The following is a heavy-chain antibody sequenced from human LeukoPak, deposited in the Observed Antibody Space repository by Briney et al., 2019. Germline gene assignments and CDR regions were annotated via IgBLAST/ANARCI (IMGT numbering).Heavy chain of an antibody. CDR1: GYTFTGYY. Sequence: ASVKVSCTASGYTFTGYYMHWVRQAPGQGLEWMGWINPNSGGTNYAQKFQGRVTMTRDTSISTAYMELSRLRSDDTAVYYCARLSHHSSGWYGGWFDPWGQGTLVTVSS. CDR3: ARLSHHSSGWYGGWFDP. V-gene: IGHV1-2*02. CDR2: INPNSGGT. D-gene: IGHD6-19*01. J-gene: IGHJ5*02.